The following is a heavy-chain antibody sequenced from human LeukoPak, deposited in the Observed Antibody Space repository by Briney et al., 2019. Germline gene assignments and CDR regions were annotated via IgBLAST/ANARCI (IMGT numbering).Heavy chain of an antibody. CDR2: INHSGST. J-gene: IGHJ6*03. CDR3: ARGTASSFGYYYYMDV. D-gene: IGHD6-13*01. Sequence: NPSETLSLTCAVYGGSFSGYYWSWIRQPPGKGLEWIGEINHSGSTYYNPSLKSRVTISVDTSKNQFSLKLSSVTAADTAVYYCARGTASSFGYYYYMDVWGKGTTVTVSS. CDR1: GGSFSGYY. V-gene: IGHV4-34*01.